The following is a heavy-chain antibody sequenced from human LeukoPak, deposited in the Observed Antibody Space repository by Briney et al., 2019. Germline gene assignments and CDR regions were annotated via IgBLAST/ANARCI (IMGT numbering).Heavy chain of an antibody. CDR2: ISAAGDVT. CDR3: AKKRGETGDYFDY. Sequence: PGGSLRLSCVGSGFISSNYAMNWVRQAPGKGLEWVSTISAAGDVTYHADSVKGRFTISRDNSKNKLFMQMNSLRAEDTAVYYCAKKRGETGDYFDYWGQGTLVTVSS. D-gene: IGHD7-27*01. V-gene: IGHV3-23*01. CDR1: GFISSNYA. J-gene: IGHJ4*02.